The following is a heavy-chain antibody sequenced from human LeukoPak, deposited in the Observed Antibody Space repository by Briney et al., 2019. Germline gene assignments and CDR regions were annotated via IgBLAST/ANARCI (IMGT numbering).Heavy chain of an antibody. CDR1: GYSISSGYY. CDR2: IYHSGST. D-gene: IGHD2-2*01. CDR3: ARVHGEYYYYYYYMDV. J-gene: IGHJ6*03. Sequence: SETLSLTCTVSGYSISSGYYWGWIRQPPGKGLEWIGSIYHSGSTYYNPSLKSRVTISVDTSKNQFSLKLSSVTAADTAVYYCARVHGEYYYYYYYMDVWGKGTTVTVSS. V-gene: IGHV4-38-2*02.